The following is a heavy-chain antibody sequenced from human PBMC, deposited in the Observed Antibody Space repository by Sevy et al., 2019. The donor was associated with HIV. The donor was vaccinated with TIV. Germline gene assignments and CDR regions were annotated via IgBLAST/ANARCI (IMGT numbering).Heavy chain of an antibody. CDR2: ISAYSGNT. D-gene: IGHD3-22*01. Sequence: ASVKVSCKASGYTFTSYGISWVRQAPGQGLEWMGWISAYSGNTNYAQKLQGRVTMTTDTSTSTAYMELRSLRSDDTVVYYCARDGDSSGYYYGDPVAFDCWGQGTLVTVSS. CDR3: ARDGDSSGYYYGDPVAFDC. V-gene: IGHV1-18*01. J-gene: IGHJ4*02. CDR1: GYTFTSYG.